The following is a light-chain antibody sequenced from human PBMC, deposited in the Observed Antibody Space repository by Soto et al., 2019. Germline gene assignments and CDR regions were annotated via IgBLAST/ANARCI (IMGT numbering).Light chain of an antibody. CDR2: LEGIGSY. J-gene: IGLJ3*02. CDR3: ETWDSNAWV. Sequence: QSVLTQSSSASASLGSSVKLTCTLSSGHSSYIIAWHQQQPGKAPRYLMKLEGIGSYNKGSGVPDRFSGSSSGADRYLTISRLQFEDEADYYCETWDSNAWVFGGGTKLTVL. CDR1: SGHSSYI. V-gene: IGLV4-60*02.